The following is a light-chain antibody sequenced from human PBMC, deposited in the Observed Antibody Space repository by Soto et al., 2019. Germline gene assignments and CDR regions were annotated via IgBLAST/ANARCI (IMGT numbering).Light chain of an antibody. V-gene: IGLV2-14*01. CDR1: SSDIGGYNY. CDR2: EVS. J-gene: IGLJ2*01. Sequence: QSALTQPASVSGSPGQSITISCTGTSSDIGGYNYVSWYQQHPGKAPKLMIYEVSNRPSGVSNRFSGSKSVNTASLTISGLQAEDEADYYCSSYTSISPVVFGGGTKHTVL. CDR3: SSYTSISPVV.